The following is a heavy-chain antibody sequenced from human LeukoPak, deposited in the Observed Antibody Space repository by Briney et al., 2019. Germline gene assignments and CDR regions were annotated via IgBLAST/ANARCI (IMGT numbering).Heavy chain of an antibody. CDR2: IYYSGST. D-gene: IGHD5-12*01. CDR3: ARASRGATIPLFDY. CDR1: GGSISSGGYY. J-gene: IGHJ4*02. V-gene: IGHV4-31*03. Sequence: SETLSLTCTFSGGSISSGGYYWSWIRQHPGKGLEWIGYIYYSGSTYYNPSLKSRVTISVDTSKNQFSLKLSSVTAADTAVYYCARASRGATIPLFDYWGQGTLVTVSS.